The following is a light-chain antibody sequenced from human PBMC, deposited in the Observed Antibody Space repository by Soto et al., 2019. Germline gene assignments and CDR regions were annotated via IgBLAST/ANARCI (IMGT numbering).Light chain of an antibody. CDR1: QSVSSSN. CDR2: GAT. V-gene: IGKV3-20*01. J-gene: IGKJ2*01. CDR3: QHYGRFLHT. Sequence: EIVLTQSPDTLSLSPGDRATVSCSASQSVSSSNLAWYQQKPGQDPRLLIYGATSRATGITDRFSGSASGTDFSLTISRLEAEDFVVYFCQHYGRFLHTFGHGTKLEIK.